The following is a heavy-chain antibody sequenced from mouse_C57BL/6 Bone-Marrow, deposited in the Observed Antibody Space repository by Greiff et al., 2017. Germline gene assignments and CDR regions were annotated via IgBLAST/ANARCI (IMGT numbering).Heavy chain of an antibody. CDR1: GYTFTSYW. J-gene: IGHJ4*01. CDR2: IDPSDSYT. Sequence: VQLQQPGAELVMPGASVKLSCKASGYTFTSYWMHWVKQRPGQGLEWIGEIDPSDSYTNYTQKFKGKSTLTVDKSSSTAYMQLSSLTSEDSAVYYCASEEFITTLVAPYYYAMDYWGQGTSVTVSS. CDR3: ASEEFITTLVAPYYYAMDY. D-gene: IGHD1-1*01. V-gene: IGHV1-69*01.